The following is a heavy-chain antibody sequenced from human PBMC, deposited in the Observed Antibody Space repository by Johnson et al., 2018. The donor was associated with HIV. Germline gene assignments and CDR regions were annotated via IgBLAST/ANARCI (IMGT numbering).Heavy chain of an antibody. CDR2: ISSSGSTT. V-gene: IGHV3-11*04. CDR1: GFTFSDYY. D-gene: IGHD3-16*01. CDR3: ARDWDPGEPMGAFDI. Sequence: QVQLVESGGGLVKPGGSLRLSCAASGFTFSDYYLSWIRQAPGKGLEWISYISSSGSTTYYADSVKGRFTISRDNAKNSLYLQMNSLRAEDTAGYYCARDWDPGEPMGAFDIWGQGTLVTVSS. J-gene: IGHJ3*02.